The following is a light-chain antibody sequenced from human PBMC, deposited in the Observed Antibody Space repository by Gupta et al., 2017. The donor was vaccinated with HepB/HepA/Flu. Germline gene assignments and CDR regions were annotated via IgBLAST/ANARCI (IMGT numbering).Light chain of an antibody. CDR1: SSNVGKSF. V-gene: IGLV1-47*01. J-gene: IGLJ2*01. Sequence: QSVVTQPPSASGTPGQRVTISCSGSSSNVGKSFVYWYQQFPGAAPKLLSDRKDQRPSGVPDRVSGSQSGSSASMAINGLRSEDEANDYGAAWDRSLRLGAVGGGTPLP. CDR3: AAWDRSLRLGA. CDR2: RKD.